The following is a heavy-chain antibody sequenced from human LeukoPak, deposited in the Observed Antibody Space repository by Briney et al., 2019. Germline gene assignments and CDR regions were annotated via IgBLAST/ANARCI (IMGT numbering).Heavy chain of an antibody. CDR1: GGTFISYA. CDR2: IIPIFGTA. D-gene: IGHD3-22*01. J-gene: IGHJ6*02. Sequence: GSSVKASCKASGGTFISYAISWVRQAPGQGLEWMGGIIPIFGTANYAQKFQGRVTITADESTSTAYMELSSLRSEDTAVYYCSGYYFYYYGMDVWGQGTTVTVSS. CDR3: SGYYFYYYGMDV. V-gene: IGHV1-69*01.